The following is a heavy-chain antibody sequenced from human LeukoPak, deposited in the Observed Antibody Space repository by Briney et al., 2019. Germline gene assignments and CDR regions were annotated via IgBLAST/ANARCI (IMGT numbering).Heavy chain of an antibody. CDR3: ARGSVRNYYYYYMDV. V-gene: IGHV3-30*03. CDR1: GFTFSSYG. CDR2: ISYDGSNK. J-gene: IGHJ6*03. Sequence: PGGSLRLSCAASGFTFSSYGMHWVRQAPGKGLEWVAVISYDGSNKYYADSVKGRFTISRDNSKNTLYLQMNSLRAEDTAVYYCARGSVRNYYYYYMDVWGKGTTVTVSS. D-gene: IGHD3-16*02.